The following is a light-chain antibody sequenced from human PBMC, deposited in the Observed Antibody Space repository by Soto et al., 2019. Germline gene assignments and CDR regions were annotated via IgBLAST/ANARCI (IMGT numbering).Light chain of an antibody. CDR1: KLGDKY. CDR3: QAWDSNTYVV. J-gene: IGLJ2*01. V-gene: IGLV3-1*01. Sequence: SYELSQPPSVSVSPGQTATIACSGEKLGDKYAYWYQQKPGRSPVLVIYQDDQRPSGIPERFSGSNSGDTATLTISGTQTMDEADYYCQAWDSNTYVVFGGGTKVTVL. CDR2: QDD.